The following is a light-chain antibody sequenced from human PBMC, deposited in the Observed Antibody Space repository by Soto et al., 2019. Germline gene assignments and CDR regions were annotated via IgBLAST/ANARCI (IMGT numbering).Light chain of an antibody. V-gene: IGLV2-23*02. Sequence: QSLLTQPASVSGSPGQSITISCTGTSSDVGHYNFVSWYQQHPGKAPKMMIFEVNKRPSGVSNRFAGSKSGNTASLTISGLQAEDEAAYFCFSYAGSSTYVFGTGTKVTVL. CDR3: FSYAGSSTYV. J-gene: IGLJ1*01. CDR1: SSDVGHYNF. CDR2: EVN.